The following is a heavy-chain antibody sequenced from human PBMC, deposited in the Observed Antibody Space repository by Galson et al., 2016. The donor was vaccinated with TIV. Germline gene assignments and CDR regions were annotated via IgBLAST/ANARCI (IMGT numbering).Heavy chain of an antibody. Sequence: SETLSLTCAVSGYSISSGYYWGWIRQPPGKGLEYIGSSYQSGNTYNNPSLQSRVTISADLSRNQSSLKLLSVTAADTAVYDCVRHYDFRLAYFDLWGRGTLVTVSS. D-gene: IGHD3-3*01. CDR1: GYSISSGYY. CDR3: VRHYDFRLAYFDL. V-gene: IGHV4-38-2*01. J-gene: IGHJ2*01. CDR2: SYQSGNT.